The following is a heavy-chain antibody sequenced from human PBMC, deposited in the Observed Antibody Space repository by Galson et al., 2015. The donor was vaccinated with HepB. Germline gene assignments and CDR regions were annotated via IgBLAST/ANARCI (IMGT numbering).Heavy chain of an antibody. D-gene: IGHD2-2*02. J-gene: IGHJ6*03. Sequence: TLSLTCAVSGGSISSGGYSWSWIRQPPGKGLEWIGYIYHSGSTYYNPSLKSRVTISVDRSKNQFSLKLSSVTAADTAVYYCASLVPAAIEGYYYYYMDVWGKGTTVTVSS. CDR1: GGSISSGGYS. CDR2: IYHSGST. CDR3: ASLVPAAIEGYYYYYMDV. V-gene: IGHV4-30-2*01.